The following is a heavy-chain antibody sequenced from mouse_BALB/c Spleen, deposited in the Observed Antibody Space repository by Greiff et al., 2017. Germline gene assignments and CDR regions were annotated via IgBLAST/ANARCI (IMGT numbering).Heavy chain of an antibody. CDR1: GYTFSSYW. CDR2: ILPGSGST. CDR3: ALYYGSSYWYFDV. D-gene: IGHD1-1*01. J-gene: IGHJ1*01. Sequence: QVQLQQSGAELMKPGASVKISCKATGYTFSSYWIEWVKQRPGHGLEWIGEILPGSGSTNYNEKFKGKATFTADTSSNTAYMQLSSLTSEDSAVYYCALYYGSSYWYFDVWGAGTTLTVSS. V-gene: IGHV1-9*01.